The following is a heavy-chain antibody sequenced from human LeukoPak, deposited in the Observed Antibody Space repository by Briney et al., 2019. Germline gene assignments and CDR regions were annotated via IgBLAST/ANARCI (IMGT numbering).Heavy chain of an antibody. CDR1: GYTFTSYD. CDR3: ARGHGGRAGDYLNWFDP. J-gene: IGHJ5*02. V-gene: IGHV1-8*03. CDR2: MNPNSGNT. Sequence: ASVKVSCKASGYTFTSYDINWVRQATGQGLEWMGWMNPNSGNTGYAQKFQGRVTITRNTSISTAYMELSSLRSEDTAVYYCARGHGGRAGDYLNWFDPWGQGTLLTVSS. D-gene: IGHD4-17*01.